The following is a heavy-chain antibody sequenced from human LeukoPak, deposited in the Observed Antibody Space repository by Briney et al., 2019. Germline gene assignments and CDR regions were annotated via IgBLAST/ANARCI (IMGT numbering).Heavy chain of an antibody. J-gene: IGHJ4*02. CDR3: ARVNCSGGSCYSSGFDY. Sequence: GGSLRLSCAASGFTFSSYWMSWVRQAPGKGLEWVANIKQDGSEKYYVDSVKGRFTISRDNAKNSLYLQMNSLRAEDTAVYYCARVNCSGGSCYSSGFDYWGQGTLVTVSS. CDR2: IKQDGSEK. D-gene: IGHD2-15*01. CDR1: GFTFSSYW. V-gene: IGHV3-7*01.